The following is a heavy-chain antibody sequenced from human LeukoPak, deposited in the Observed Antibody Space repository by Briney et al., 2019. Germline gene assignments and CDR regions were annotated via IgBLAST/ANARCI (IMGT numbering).Heavy chain of an antibody. V-gene: IGHV3-64*01. Sequence: GRSLRLSCAASGFTFSSYAMHWVRQAPGKGLEYVSAISSDGGSTYYANSVKGRFTISRDNSKNTLFLQMGSLRAEDMAVYYCARRYCTTTGCSPFDYWGQGTLVTVSS. CDR1: GFTFSSYA. J-gene: IGHJ4*02. D-gene: IGHD2-2*01. CDR2: ISSDGGST. CDR3: ARRYCTTTGCSPFDY.